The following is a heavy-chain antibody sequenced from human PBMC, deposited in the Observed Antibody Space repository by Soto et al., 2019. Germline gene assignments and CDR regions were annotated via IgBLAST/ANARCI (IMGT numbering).Heavy chain of an antibody. Sequence: QLQLQESGSGLVKPSQTLSLTCAVSGGSISSGGYSWSWIRQPPGKGLEWIGYIYHSGSTYYNPSLXVRAXRXIDRSKNQFSLKLSSVTAADTAVYYCARGVPVRFDYWGQGTLVTVSS. CDR1: GGSISSGGYS. V-gene: IGHV4-30-2*01. D-gene: IGHD4-17*01. CDR3: ARGVPVRFDY. J-gene: IGHJ4*02. CDR2: IYHSGST.